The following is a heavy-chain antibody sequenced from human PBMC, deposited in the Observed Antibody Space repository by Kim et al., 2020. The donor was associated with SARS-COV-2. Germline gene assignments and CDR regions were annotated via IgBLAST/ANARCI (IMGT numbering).Heavy chain of an antibody. V-gene: IGHV1-18*01. J-gene: IGHJ3*02. CDR3: ARDVYSGSYPAPDAFDI. D-gene: IGHD1-26*01. Sequence: ASVKVSCKASGYTFTSYGISWVRQAPGQGLEWMGWISAYNGNTNYAQKLQGRVTMTTDTSTSTAYMELRSLRSDDTAVYYCARDVYSGSYPAPDAFDIWGQGTMVTVSS. CDR2: ISAYNGNT. CDR1: GYTFTSYG.